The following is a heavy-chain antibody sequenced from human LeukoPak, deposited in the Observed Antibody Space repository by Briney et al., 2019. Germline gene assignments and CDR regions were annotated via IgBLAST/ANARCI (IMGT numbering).Heavy chain of an antibody. J-gene: IGHJ4*02. CDR2: IEQDGSQK. CDR1: GFTFSSYW. CDR3: ARNSGSNPFDY. D-gene: IGHD1-26*01. V-gene: IGHV3-7*01. Sequence: GGSLRLSCAASGFTFSSYWLSWVRQAPGKGLEWVASIEQDGSQKYYVDSVRGRFTTSRDNAKNSVYLQTNSLRVEDTAVYYCARNSGSNPFDYWGQGTLVTVSS.